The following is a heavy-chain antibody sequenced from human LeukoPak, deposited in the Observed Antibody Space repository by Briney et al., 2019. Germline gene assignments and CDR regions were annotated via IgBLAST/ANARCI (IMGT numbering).Heavy chain of an antibody. J-gene: IGHJ4*02. CDR1: GYTFTGYY. CDR3: ERAPPPYYYDSSGYLPLFDY. D-gene: IGHD3-22*01. Sequence: ASVTVSCKASGYTFTGYYMHWVRQAPGQGLEWMGWINHNSGGTNYAQKIQGRVTMTSDTSISTAYMELSRLRSDDTAVYYCERAPPPYYYDSSGYLPLFDYWGQGTLVTVSS. CDR2: INHNSGGT. V-gene: IGHV1-2*02.